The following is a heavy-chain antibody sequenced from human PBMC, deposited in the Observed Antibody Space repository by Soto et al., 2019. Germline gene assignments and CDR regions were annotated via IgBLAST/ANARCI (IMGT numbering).Heavy chain of an antibody. Sequence: ASVKVSCKASGYTFTGYYMHWVRQAPGQGLEWMGWINPNSGGTNYAQKFQGWVTMTRDTSISTAYMELSRLRSDDTAVYYCARKYCSSTSCHIYYFDYWGQGTLVTVSS. J-gene: IGHJ4*02. CDR1: GYTFTGYY. D-gene: IGHD2-2*01. CDR3: ARKYCSSTSCHIYYFDY. V-gene: IGHV1-2*04. CDR2: INPNSGGT.